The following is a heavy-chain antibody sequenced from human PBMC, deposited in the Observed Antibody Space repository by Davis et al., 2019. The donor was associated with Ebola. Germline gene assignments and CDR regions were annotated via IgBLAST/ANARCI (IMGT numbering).Heavy chain of an antibody. D-gene: IGHD3-10*01. J-gene: IGHJ6*02. CDR2: IFQSGST. CDR3: ARVKVPAGRGIWFYYYYGMDV. V-gene: IGHV4-4*02. CDR1: GGSISSSNW. Sequence: MPGGSLRLSCAVSGGSISSSNWWSWVRQPPGKGLEWIGEIFQSGSTNYNPSLKSRVTISVDTSKNQFSLKLSSVTAADTAVYYCARVKVPAGRGIWFYYYYGMDVWGQGTTVTVSS.